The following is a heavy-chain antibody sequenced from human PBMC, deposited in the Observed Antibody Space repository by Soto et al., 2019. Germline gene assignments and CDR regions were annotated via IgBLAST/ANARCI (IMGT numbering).Heavy chain of an antibody. Sequence: SAKVSCKASAYTFTSYGIRWVRQSPGCGLEWVGWISAYNANTNYAQRPQVRVTMTTDTSTSTAYMELRSLRSDDTAVYYCARDHGSSTSCYWQYYYGMDVWGQGTTVTVSS. CDR3: ARDHGSSTSCYWQYYYGMDV. D-gene: IGHD2-2*01. CDR2: ISAYNANT. V-gene: IGHV1-18*01. CDR1: AYTFTSYG. J-gene: IGHJ6*01.